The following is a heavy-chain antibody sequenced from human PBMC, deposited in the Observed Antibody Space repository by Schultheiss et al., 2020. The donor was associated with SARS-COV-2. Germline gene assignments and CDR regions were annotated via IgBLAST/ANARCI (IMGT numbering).Heavy chain of an antibody. Sequence: SETLSLTCVVSGGSISRGGNSWSWIRQPPGKGLEWMGYIYHSGSIYYNPSLKSRVTISVDTSKNQFSLKLNSVTAADTAVYYCARDGQAYDFWSGYYNWFDPWGQGTLVTVSS. D-gene: IGHD3-3*01. J-gene: IGHJ5*02. CDR1: GGSISRGGNS. V-gene: IGHV4-30-2*01. CDR3: ARDGQAYDFWSGYYNWFDP. CDR2: IYHSGSI.